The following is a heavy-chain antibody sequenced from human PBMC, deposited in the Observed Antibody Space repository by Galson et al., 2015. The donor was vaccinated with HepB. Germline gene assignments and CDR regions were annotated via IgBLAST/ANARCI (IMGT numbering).Heavy chain of an antibody. Sequence: SLRLSCAASGFTFDDFAMHWVRQPPGKGLQWVSLISWDGGSTYYADSVKGRFTISRDNSKNSLYLQMNSLRTEDTALYYCAKVGPYCSGATCYDDWYFDLWGRGTLVTVSS. CDR3: AKVGPYCSGATCYDDWYFDL. D-gene: IGHD2-15*01. CDR1: GFTFDDFA. V-gene: IGHV3-43D*03. CDR2: ISWDGGST. J-gene: IGHJ2*01.